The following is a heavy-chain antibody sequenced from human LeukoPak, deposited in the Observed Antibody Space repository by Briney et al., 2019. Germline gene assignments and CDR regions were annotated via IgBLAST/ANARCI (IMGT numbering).Heavy chain of an antibody. J-gene: IGHJ4*02. Sequence: PSETLSLTCAVSGGSISSSNWWRWVRQPPGKGLEWIGEIYHSGSTNYNPSLKSRVNISVDKSKNQFSLKLSSVTAADTAVYYCARGIAVAGTPWYYFDYWGQGTLVTVSS. CDR1: GGSISSSNW. D-gene: IGHD6-19*01. CDR3: ARGIAVAGTPWYYFDY. CDR2: IYHSGST. V-gene: IGHV4-4*02.